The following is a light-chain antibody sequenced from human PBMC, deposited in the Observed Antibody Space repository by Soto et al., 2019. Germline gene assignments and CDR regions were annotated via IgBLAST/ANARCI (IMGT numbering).Light chain of an antibody. J-gene: IGLJ1*01. CDR3: FSYAGRYLYV. V-gene: IGLV2-11*01. Sequence: QSALTQPRSVSGSPGQSVTISCTGTSSDVGGYNYVSWYQQHPGKAPKLMIYDVSKRPSGVPDRFSGSKSGNTASLTISGVQAEDEADYYCFSYAGRYLYVFGTGTKVTVL. CDR1: SSDVGGYNY. CDR2: DVS.